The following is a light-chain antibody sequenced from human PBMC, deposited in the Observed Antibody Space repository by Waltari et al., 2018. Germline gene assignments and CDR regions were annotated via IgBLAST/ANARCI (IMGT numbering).Light chain of an antibody. CDR3: FVWDDSLSGLWV. Sequence: QSVLTPSPSTSGTPGPRVNISCSGSNSNIGSNHAYWYQQLPGTAPKLLIYRSVLRPSGVPVRFSGSRSGTSASLAISGLRSEDEAHYYCFVWDDSLSGLWVFGGGTKLTVL. CDR1: NSNIGSNH. J-gene: IGLJ3*02. CDR2: RSV. V-gene: IGLV1-47*01.